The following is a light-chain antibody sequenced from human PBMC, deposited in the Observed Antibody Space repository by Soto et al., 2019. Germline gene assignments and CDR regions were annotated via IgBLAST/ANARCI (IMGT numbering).Light chain of an antibody. CDR3: MQGTYWPRLT. Sequence: DVVMTQSPLSLPVTVGQPASISCRSSQSLVYSDGNTYLNWFHQRPGQSPRRLIYKVSNRDSGVPDRFSGSGSGTDFTLKISRVEAEAVGVYYCMQGTYWPRLTFGGGTKVEIK. J-gene: IGKJ4*01. CDR2: KVS. V-gene: IGKV2-30*01. CDR1: QSLVYSDGNTY.